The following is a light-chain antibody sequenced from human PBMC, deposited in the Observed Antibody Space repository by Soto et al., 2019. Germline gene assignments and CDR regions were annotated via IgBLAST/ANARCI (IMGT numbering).Light chain of an antibody. V-gene: IGLV1-47*01. CDR1: YSNIGSNF. CDR2: IND. CDR3: AGWADRLSICV. Sequence: QSVLTQPPSAAGTPGQRVTISCSGSYSNIGSNFVYWYQQLPGTAPQLLIYINDQQPSSVPAPVCGSKSGTSASLAISGLRSEDEDEYDCAGWADRLSICVFGGGTKLTVL. J-gene: IGLJ3*02.